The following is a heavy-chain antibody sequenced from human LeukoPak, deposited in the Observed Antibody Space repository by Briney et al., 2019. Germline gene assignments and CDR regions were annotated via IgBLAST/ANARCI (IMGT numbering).Heavy chain of an antibody. CDR2: ISGSGGST. D-gene: IGHD2-15*01. V-gene: IGHV3-23*01. CDR3: AKARRPGCSGGSCYSVGY. J-gene: IGHJ4*02. CDR1: GFTFSSYA. Sequence: GGSLRLSCAASGFTFSSYAMSWVRQAPGKGLDWVSAISGSGGSTYYADSVKGRFTISRDNSKKTLYLQMNSLRAEDTAVYYCAKARRPGCSGGSCYSVGYWGQGTLVSVSS.